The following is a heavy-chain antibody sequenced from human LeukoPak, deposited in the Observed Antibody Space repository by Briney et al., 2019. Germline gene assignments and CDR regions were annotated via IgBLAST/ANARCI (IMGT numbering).Heavy chain of an antibody. Sequence: PGGSLRLSCAASGFTFSNYNMEWVRQAPGKGLEWVSSITSSGRYIDYADSVKGRFTISRDNAKNSLYLQMNSLRAEDTAVYYCARDRGSYTLEYWGQGTLVTVSS. CDR2: ITSSGRYI. CDR3: ARDRGSYTLEY. CDR1: GFTFSNYN. D-gene: IGHD1-26*01. J-gene: IGHJ4*02. V-gene: IGHV3-21*01.